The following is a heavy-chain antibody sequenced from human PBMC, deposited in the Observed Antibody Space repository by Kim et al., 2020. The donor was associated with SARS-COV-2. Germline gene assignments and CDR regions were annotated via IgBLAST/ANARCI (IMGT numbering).Heavy chain of an antibody. CDR1: GFTVTDYA. D-gene: IGHD3-9*01. Sequence: GGSLRLSCAASGFTVTDYAVHWVRQAPGKGLEWLAIISNDGNRKFYPDAVKGRFAISRDNSKNTVNLRMNSLRPEDTAVYYCVRDREPNNAIFTGYWGTFDTWGHGTKVTVSS. CDR3: VRDREPNNAIFTGYWGTFDT. J-gene: IGHJ3*02. V-gene: IGHV3-30*09. CDR2: ISNDGNRK.